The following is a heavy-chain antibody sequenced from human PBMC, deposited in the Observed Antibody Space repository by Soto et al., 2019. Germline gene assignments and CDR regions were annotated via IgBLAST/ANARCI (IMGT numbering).Heavy chain of an antibody. D-gene: IGHD6-13*01. CDR3: ASTAYLYSSSWYFDY. CDR2: IYYSGST. CDR1: GGSISSGGYY. J-gene: IGHJ4*02. V-gene: IGHV4-31*03. Sequence: QVQLQESGPGLVKPSQTLSLTCTVSGGSISSGGYYWSWIRQHPGKGLEWIGYIYYSGSTYYNPSLKNRVTISVDTSKNQFSLKLSSVTAADTAVYYCASTAYLYSSSWYFDYWGQGTLVTVSS.